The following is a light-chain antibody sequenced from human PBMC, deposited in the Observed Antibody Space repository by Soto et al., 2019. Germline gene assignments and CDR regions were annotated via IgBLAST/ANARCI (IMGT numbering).Light chain of an antibody. CDR3: QKYGSSPMT. V-gene: IGKV3-20*01. CDR1: QSVSSNY. CDR2: GES. J-gene: IGKJ5*01. Sequence: EIVVTRSRGTPSLSPGERATLSCRASQSVSSNYLAWYQQKTGQAPRILIYGESSRATGIPDRFSGSGSGTDLNLTISRLEPEDFAVYYCQKYGSSPMTCGQGTRLEIK.